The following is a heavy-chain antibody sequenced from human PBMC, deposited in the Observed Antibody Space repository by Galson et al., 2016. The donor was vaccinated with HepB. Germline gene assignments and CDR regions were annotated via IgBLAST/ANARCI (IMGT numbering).Heavy chain of an antibody. J-gene: IGHJ3*02. CDR3: AKGGDSTI. D-gene: IGHD2-2*01. V-gene: IGHV3-30*18. CDR1: GFSFSSYG. Sequence: LRLSCAASGFSFSSYGIHWVRQAPGKGLEWVGVISYDGADKHYGDSVKGRFTISRDNSNNTLWLQMDSLRAEDTAVYYCAKGGDSTIWGQGTMVTVSS. CDR2: ISYDGADK.